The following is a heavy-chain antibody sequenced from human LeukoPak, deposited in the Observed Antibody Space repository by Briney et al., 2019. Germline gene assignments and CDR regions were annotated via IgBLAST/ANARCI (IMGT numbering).Heavy chain of an antibody. Sequence: SETLSLTCAVYGGSFSGYYWSWIRQPPGKGLEWIGEINHSGSTNYNPSLKSRVTISVDTSKNQFSLKLSSVTAADTAVYYCARDITGVFLDYWGQGTLVTVSS. D-gene: IGHD1-20*01. CDR1: GGSFSGYY. V-gene: IGHV4-34*01. CDR2: INHSGST. CDR3: ARDITGVFLDY. J-gene: IGHJ4*02.